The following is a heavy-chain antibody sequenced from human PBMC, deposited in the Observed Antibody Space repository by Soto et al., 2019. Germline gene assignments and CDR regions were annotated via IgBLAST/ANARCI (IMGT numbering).Heavy chain of an antibody. CDR1: GFTFSSYW. Sequence: SLRLSCAASGFTFSSYWMSWVRQAPGKGLEWVANIKQDGSEKYYVDSVKGRFTISRDNAKNPLYLQMNSLRAEDTAVYYCARDPLNYYDSSGFDYWGQGTLVTVSS. V-gene: IGHV3-7*03. CDR2: IKQDGSEK. CDR3: ARDPLNYYDSSGFDY. J-gene: IGHJ4*02. D-gene: IGHD3-22*01.